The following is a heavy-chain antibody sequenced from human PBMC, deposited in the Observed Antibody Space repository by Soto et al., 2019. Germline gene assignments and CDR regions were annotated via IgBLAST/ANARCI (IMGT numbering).Heavy chain of an antibody. D-gene: IGHD3-3*01. CDR3: ARGGYDFWSGRPYYFDY. Sequence: KTSETLSLTCAVYGGSFSGYYWSWIRQPPGKGLEWIGEINHSGSTNYNPSLKSRVTISVDTSKNQFSLKLSSVTAADTAVYYCARGGYDFWSGRPYYFDYWGQGTLVTVSS. CDR2: INHSGST. CDR1: GGSFSGYY. V-gene: IGHV4-34*01. J-gene: IGHJ4*02.